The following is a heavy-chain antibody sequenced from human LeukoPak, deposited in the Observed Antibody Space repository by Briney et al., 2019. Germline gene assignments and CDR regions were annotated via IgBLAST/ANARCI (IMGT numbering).Heavy chain of an antibody. CDR3: AKSWDRITIFGVVIPYFDY. CDR1: GFTFSSYA. D-gene: IGHD3-3*01. V-gene: IGHV3-23*01. CDR2: ISGSGGST. J-gene: IGHJ4*02. Sequence: GGSLRLSCAASGFTFSSYAMSWVRQAPGKGLKWVSAISGSGGSTYYADSVKGRFTISRDNSKNTLYLQMNSLRAEDTAVYYCAKSWDRITIFGVVIPYFDYWGQGTLVTVSS.